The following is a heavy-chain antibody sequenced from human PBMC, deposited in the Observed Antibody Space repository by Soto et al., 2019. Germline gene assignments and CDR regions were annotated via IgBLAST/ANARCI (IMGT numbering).Heavy chain of an antibody. J-gene: IGHJ5*02. V-gene: IGHV3-21*01. Sequence: GGSLRLSCAASGFTFSSYSMNWVRQAPGKGLEWVSSISSSSSYIYYADSVKGRFTISRDNAKNSLYLQMNSLRAEDTAVYYCAREVFDDNCFDPWGKRPLVPVXS. CDR3: AREVFDDNCFDP. CDR2: ISSSSSYI. D-gene: IGHD3-16*01. CDR1: GFTFSSYS.